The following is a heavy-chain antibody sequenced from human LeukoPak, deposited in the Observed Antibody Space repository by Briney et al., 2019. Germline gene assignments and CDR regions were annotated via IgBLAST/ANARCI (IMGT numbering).Heavy chain of an antibody. D-gene: IGHD6-13*01. Sequence: GESLKISCKGSGYTFTNYWIGWVRQMPGKGLELMGIIYPGDSDTKYSPSFQGQVTISADKSITTAYLQWSSLKASDSAMYYCARPESRGYSSSFDYWGQGTLVTVSS. CDR2: IYPGDSDT. J-gene: IGHJ4*02. CDR1: GYTFTNYW. CDR3: ARPESRGYSSSFDY. V-gene: IGHV5-51*01.